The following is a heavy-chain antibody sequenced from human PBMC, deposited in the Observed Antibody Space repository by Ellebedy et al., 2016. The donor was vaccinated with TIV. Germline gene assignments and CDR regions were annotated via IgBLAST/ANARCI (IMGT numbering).Heavy chain of an antibody. D-gene: IGHD6-19*01. J-gene: IGHJ4*02. CDR3: ASAGSGWYPELDY. CDR2: INHSGST. V-gene: IGHV4-34*01. CDR1: GGSFSGYY. Sequence: SETLSLXXAVYGGSFSGYYWSWIRQPPGKGLEWIGEINHSGSTNYNPSLKSRVTISVDTSKNQFSLKLSSVTAADTAVYYCASAGSGWYPELDYWGQGTLVTVSS.